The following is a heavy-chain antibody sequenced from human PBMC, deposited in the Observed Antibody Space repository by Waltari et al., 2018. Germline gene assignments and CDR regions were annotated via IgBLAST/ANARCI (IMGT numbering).Heavy chain of an antibody. CDR3: ARLDRVGALDY. D-gene: IGHD1-26*01. V-gene: IGHV4-38-2*01. CDR1: GYSISSGYY. Sequence: QVQLQESGPGLVKPSETLSLTCAVSGYSISSGYYWGWIRQPPGKGLEWIGSIDHSGSTYYNPSLKSRVTRSVDTSKNQFSLKLSSVTAADTAVYYGARLDRVGALDYWGQGTLVTVSS. J-gene: IGHJ4*02. CDR2: IDHSGST.